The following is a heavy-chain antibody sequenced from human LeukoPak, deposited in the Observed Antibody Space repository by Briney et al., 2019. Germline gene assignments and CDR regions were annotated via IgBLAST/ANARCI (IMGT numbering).Heavy chain of an antibody. CDR2: INHSGST. V-gene: IGHV4-34*01. CDR1: GGPFSGYY. CDR3: AASGPLDSSGYYHYFDY. Sequence: SETLSLTCAVYGGPFSGYYWSWIRQPPGKGLEWIGEINHSGSTNYNPSLKSRVTISVDTSKNQFSLKLSSVTAADTAVYYCAASGPLDSSGYYHYFDYWGQGTLVTVSS. D-gene: IGHD3-22*01. J-gene: IGHJ4*02.